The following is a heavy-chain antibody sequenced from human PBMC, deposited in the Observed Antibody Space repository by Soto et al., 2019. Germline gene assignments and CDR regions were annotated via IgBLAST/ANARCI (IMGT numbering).Heavy chain of an antibody. D-gene: IGHD5-18*01. Sequence: PSETLSLTCTVSGDSVTSGNYYWSWLLHPPGKGLEWIGYIYYSGNTNYSPSLKSRVTMSLDRSNNQFSLNLSSVTAADTAVYYCARIPVDTSMIYWSEPWGKEILVNFSS. CDR3: ARIPVDTSMIYWSEP. V-gene: IGHV4-61*01. CDR2: IYYSGNT. CDR1: GDSVTSGNYY. J-gene: IGHJ5*01.